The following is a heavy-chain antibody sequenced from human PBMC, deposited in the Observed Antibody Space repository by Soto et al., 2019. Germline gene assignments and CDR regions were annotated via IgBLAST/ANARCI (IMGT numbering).Heavy chain of an antibody. J-gene: IGHJ6*02. CDR2: MNPINGAT. Sequence: SXVKFSCNASGYDFTAYDINWVRQSSGQGLEWMGWMNPINGATGTARRFQGRVSLSRNTATGTAYLELTSLRSDDTAVYYCGRGPSPRAPAGGTPYYYAMDVWGQGTTVTVSS. D-gene: IGHD6-13*01. CDR1: GYDFTAYD. V-gene: IGHV1-8*02. CDR3: GRGPSPRAPAGGTPYYYAMDV.